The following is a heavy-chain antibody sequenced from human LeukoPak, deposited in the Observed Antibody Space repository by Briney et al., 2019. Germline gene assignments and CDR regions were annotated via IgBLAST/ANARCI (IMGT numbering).Heavy chain of an antibody. D-gene: IGHD5-24*01. CDR3: ARKPVSSEITVIGGNF. V-gene: IGHV3-48*04. CDR1: GFTFSGYS. Sequence: PGGSLRLSCAASGFTFSGYSMNWVRQAPGKGLEWVSYISSGGGTIYHADSVRGRFTISRDDAKNSMFLQMNSLRTDDTAVYYCARKPVSSEITVIGGNFWGQGTLVTVSS. J-gene: IGHJ4*02. CDR2: ISSGGGTI.